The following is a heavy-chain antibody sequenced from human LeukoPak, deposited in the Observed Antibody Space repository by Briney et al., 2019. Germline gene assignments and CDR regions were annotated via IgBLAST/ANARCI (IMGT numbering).Heavy chain of an antibody. V-gene: IGHV3-48*01. CDR2: INSRSSSI. J-gene: IGHJ4*02. CDR3: AKAHIQLWLDY. Sequence: ESGGSLRLSCAASGFTFSSYSMNWVRQAPGKGLEWVSYINSRSSSIDYAGSVKGRFTISRGNSKNTLYLQMNSLRAEDTAVYYCAKAHIQLWLDYWGQGTLVTVSS. CDR1: GFTFSSYS. D-gene: IGHD5-18*01.